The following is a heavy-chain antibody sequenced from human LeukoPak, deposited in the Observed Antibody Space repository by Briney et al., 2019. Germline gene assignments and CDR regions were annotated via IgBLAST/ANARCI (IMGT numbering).Heavy chain of an antibody. V-gene: IGHV1-2*06. CDR2: INPNSGGT. J-gene: IGHJ4*02. CDR3: ARALESSSSNY. D-gene: IGHD6-6*01. CDR1: GGTFSSYA. Sequence: ASVKVSCKASGGTFSSYAISWVRQAPGQGLEWMGRINPNSGGTNYAQKFQGRVSMTRDTSISTAYMELSRLTSDDTAVYYCARALESSSSNYWGQGTLVTVSS.